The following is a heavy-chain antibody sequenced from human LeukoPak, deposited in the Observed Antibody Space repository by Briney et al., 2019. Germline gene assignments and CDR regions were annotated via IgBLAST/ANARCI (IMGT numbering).Heavy chain of an antibody. CDR1: GFAVSSNY. J-gene: IGHJ3*02. CDR2: IYSGGGT. CDR3: GRGGRYYDSSCYYHDAFDI. V-gene: IGHV3-53*01. Sequence: PGGSLRLSCAASGFAVSSNYMSWVRQAPGKGLEWVSVIYSGGGTYYANSVKGRFTISRDNSKNTLYLQMNSLRAEDTAVYYCGRGGRYYDSSCYYHDAFDIWGQGTMVTVSS. D-gene: IGHD3-22*01.